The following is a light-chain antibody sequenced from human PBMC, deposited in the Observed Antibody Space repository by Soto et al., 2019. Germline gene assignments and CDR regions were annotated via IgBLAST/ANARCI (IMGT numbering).Light chain of an antibody. J-gene: IGLJ3*02. CDR2: SND. CDR3: AAWGASLNGWV. Sequence: QSVLTQPPSASGSPGQRVTVSCSGSSSNIGRNTVNWYQQLPGTAPKLLIYSNDQRPSGVPGRFSGSKSGTSASLAISGLQSEDEADYYCAAWGASLNGWVFGGGTKVTVL. CDR1: SSNIGRNT. V-gene: IGLV1-44*01.